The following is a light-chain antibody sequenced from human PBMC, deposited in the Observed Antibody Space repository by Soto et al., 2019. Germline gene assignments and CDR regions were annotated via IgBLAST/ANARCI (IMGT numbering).Light chain of an antibody. Sequence: DIQMTQSPSTLSASVGDRVTITCRASQNINNYLNWYQQKPGRAPKLLIYDASNLEAGVPSRFSGSGSGTEFTLTISSLQPDDFATYYCQQYNSYSKTFGQGTKVDNK. CDR3: QQYNSYSKT. J-gene: IGKJ1*01. V-gene: IGKV1-5*01. CDR2: DAS. CDR1: QNINNY.